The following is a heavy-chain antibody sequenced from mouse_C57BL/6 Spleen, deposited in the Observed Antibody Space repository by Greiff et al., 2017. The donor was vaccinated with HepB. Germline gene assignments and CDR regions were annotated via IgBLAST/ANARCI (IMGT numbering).Heavy chain of an antibody. V-gene: IGHV1-19*01. Sequence: EVQLKESGPVLVKPGASVKMSCKASGYTFTDYYMNWVKQSHGKSLEWIGVINPYNGGTSYNQKFKGKATLTVDKSSCAAYMELNSLTSEDSAVYYCAGLEEGYAMDYWGQGTSVTVSS. D-gene: IGHD2-4*01. CDR2: INPYNGGT. J-gene: IGHJ4*01. CDR1: GYTFTDYY. CDR3: AGLEEGYAMDY.